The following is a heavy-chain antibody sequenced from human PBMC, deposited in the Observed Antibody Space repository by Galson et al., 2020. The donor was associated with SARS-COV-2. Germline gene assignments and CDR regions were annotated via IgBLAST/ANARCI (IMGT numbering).Heavy chain of an antibody. CDR2: IYYSGST. Sequence: SETLSLTCTVSGGSISSYYWSWIRQPPGKGLEWIGYIYYSGSTNYNPSLKSRVIISVDTSKNQFSLKLSSVTAADTAVYYCARDNSLDYVGDSFDIWGQGTMVTVSS. D-gene: IGHD4-17*01. V-gene: IGHV4-59*01. J-gene: IGHJ3*02. CDR3: ARDNSLDYVGDSFDI. CDR1: GGSISSYY.